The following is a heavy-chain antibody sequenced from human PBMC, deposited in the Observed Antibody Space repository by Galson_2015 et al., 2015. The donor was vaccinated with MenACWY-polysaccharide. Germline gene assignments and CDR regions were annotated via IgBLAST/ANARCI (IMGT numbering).Heavy chain of an antibody. Sequence: ALRLSCAASGFTFSTYGMNWVRQAAGKGLEWISSVAAAFYIYYADAVKGRFTISVDNAKNSVYLHMNILRGEETAVYYCASEAGGDPDWYFDLWGRGTPVTVSS. CDR1: GFTFSTYG. D-gene: IGHD2-21*02. CDR2: VAAAFYI. CDR3: ASEAGGDPDWYFDL. J-gene: IGHJ2*01. V-gene: IGHV3-21*06.